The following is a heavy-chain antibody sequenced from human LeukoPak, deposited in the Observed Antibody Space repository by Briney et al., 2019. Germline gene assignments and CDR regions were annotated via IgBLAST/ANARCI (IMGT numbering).Heavy chain of an antibody. Sequence: PGRSLRLSCAASGFTFSSYAMHWVRQAPGKGLEWVAVISYDGSNKYYADSVKGRFTISRDNSKDTLYLQMNSLRAEDTAVYYCARDGAARGGGYFDYWGQGTLVTVSS. J-gene: IGHJ4*02. CDR2: ISYDGSNK. CDR1: GFTFSSYA. V-gene: IGHV3-30*01. CDR3: ARDGAARGGGYFDY. D-gene: IGHD6-6*01.